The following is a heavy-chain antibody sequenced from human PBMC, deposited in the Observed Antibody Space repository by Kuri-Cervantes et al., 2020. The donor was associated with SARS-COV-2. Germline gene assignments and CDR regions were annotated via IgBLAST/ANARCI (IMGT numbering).Heavy chain of an antibody. CDR1: GDSIRDYY. V-gene: IGHV4-59*05. Sequence: SETLSLTCNVSGDSIRDYYWNWIRQSPGRGLEWIGSIYYSGSTYYNPSLKSRVTISVDTSKNQFSLKLSSVTAADTAVYYCVENDYYDSSGYSHFDYWGQGTLVTVSS. D-gene: IGHD3-22*01. CDR3: VENDYYDSSGYSHFDY. CDR2: IYYSGST. J-gene: IGHJ4*02.